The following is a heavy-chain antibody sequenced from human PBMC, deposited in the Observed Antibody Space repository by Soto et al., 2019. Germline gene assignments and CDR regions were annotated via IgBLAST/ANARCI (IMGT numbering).Heavy chain of an antibody. Sequence: GGSLRLSCAASGFTFGSYSMNWVRQAPGKGLEWVSYISGSSSTIYYADSVKGRFTISRDNAKNSLYLQMNSLRDEDTAVYYCARVSSPLQHYTYYDFWSGYDPESYGMDVWGQGTTVTVSS. V-gene: IGHV3-48*02. J-gene: IGHJ6*02. CDR2: ISGSSSTI. CDR1: GFTFGSYS. CDR3: ARVSSPLQHYTYYDFWSGYDPESYGMDV. D-gene: IGHD3-3*01.